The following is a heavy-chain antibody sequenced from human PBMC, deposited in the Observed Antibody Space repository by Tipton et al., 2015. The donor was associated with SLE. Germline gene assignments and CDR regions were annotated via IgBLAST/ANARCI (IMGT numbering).Heavy chain of an antibody. CDR2: ISYSGRS. J-gene: IGHJ4*02. CDR3: ARRFRDSYYFGY. V-gene: IGHV4-59*08. CDR1: GVSISDHS. Sequence: LRLSCTVSGVSISDHSWGWIRQPPGKGLEWIGYISYSGRSNYNPSLKSQVTISLDTSKNQVSLKVSSVTAADTAVYYCARRFRDSYYFGYWGQGTLVTVSS.